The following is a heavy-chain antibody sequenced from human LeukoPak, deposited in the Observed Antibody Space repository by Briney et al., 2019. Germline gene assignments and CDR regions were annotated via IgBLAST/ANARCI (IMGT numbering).Heavy chain of an antibody. D-gene: IGHD5-18*01. CDR1: GFTFSSYW. Sequence: GGSLRLSCAASGFTFSSYWMSWVRQAPGKGLEWVANIKQDGSEKYYVDSVKGRFTISRDNAKNSLYLQMNSLRAEDTAVYYCARLQRVYSYGYGDYWGQGTLVTVSS. CDR2: IKQDGSEK. J-gene: IGHJ4*02. CDR3: ARLQRVYSYGYGDY. V-gene: IGHV3-7*01.